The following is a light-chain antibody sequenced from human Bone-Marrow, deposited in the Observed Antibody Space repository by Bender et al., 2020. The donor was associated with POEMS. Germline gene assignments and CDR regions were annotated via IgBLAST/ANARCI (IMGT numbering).Light chain of an antibody. CDR1: PGDIADYKF. V-gene: IGLV2-8*01. CDR3: AAWDSSLSVWV. Sequence: QPPLTQPPSASGPLGQSVTISCTGGPGDIADYKFVSWYQQYPGKAPKLMIYEVSERPSGVPDRFSGSKSGNTASLTVSGLQPEDEADYYCAAWDSSLSVWVFGGGTKLTVL. J-gene: IGLJ3*02. CDR2: EVS.